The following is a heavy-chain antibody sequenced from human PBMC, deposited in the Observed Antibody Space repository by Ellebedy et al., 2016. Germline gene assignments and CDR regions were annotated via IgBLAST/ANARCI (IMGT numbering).Heavy chain of an antibody. CDR3: ARDKFAYSSSWYYFDY. D-gene: IGHD6-13*01. J-gene: IGHJ4*02. CDR1: GFTFSSYA. V-gene: IGHV3-30-3*01. Sequence: GESLKISCAASGFTFSSYALHWVRQAPGKGPEWVAVISYDGSNKYYAASVKGRFTISRDNSKNTLYLQMNSLRAEDTAVYYCARDKFAYSSSWYYFDYWGQGTLVTVSS. CDR2: ISYDGSNK.